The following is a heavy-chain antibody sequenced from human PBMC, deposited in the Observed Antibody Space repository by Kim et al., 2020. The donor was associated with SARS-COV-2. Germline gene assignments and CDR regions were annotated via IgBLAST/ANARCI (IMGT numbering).Heavy chain of an antibody. J-gene: IGHJ4*02. CDR2: IRGYGTYI. Sequence: GGSLRLSCAASGFTFTNYGMHWIRQAPGKGLEWVAVIRGYGTYIYYADSVKGRFTISRDNSKNSLYLQMNNLRVEDTAVYYCVRMGEDYWGQGTLVTVSS. CDR3: VRMGEDY. CDR1: GFTFTNYG. D-gene: IGHD3-16*01. V-gene: IGHV3-33*01.